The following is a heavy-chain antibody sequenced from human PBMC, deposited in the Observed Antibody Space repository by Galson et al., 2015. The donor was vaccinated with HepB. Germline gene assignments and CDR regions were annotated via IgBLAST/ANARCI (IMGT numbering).Heavy chain of an antibody. CDR3: ARGPGGYYLGQFDY. CDR2: IYSGGST. CDR1: GFTVSSNY. V-gene: IGHV3-66*01. Sequence: SLRLSCAASGFTVSSNYMSWVRQAPGKGLEWVSVIYSGGSTYYADSVKGRFTISRDNSKNTLYLQMNSLRAEDTAVYYCARGPGGYYLGQFDYWGQGTLVTVSS. D-gene: IGHD3-22*01. J-gene: IGHJ4*02.